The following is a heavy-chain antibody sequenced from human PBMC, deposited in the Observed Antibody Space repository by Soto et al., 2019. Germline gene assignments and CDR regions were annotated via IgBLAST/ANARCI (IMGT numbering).Heavy chain of an antibody. V-gene: IGHV3-30*03. Sequence: QAHLVESGGGVVQPGRSLRLSCAASGFTFTSYGMHWVRQAPGTRLGWVAVISYDGGLQHYADSVKGRFTISRDNSMNMVLLQMNSLRAEDTAVYYCVSDRGYGHASVPYSWGQGTLVSVSS. CDR2: ISYDGGLQ. CDR3: VSDRGYGHASVPYS. CDR1: GFTFTSYG. J-gene: IGHJ4*02. D-gene: IGHD5-18*01.